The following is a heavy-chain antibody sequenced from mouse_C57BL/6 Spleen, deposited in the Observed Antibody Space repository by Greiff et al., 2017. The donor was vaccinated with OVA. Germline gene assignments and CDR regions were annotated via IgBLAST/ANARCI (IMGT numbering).Heavy chain of an antibody. Sequence: QVQLKESGAELAKPGASVKLSCKASGYTFTSYWMHWVKQRPGQGLEWIGYINPSSGYTKYNQKFKDKATLTADKSSSTAYMQLSSLTYEDSAVYYCAIYYSNYAMDYWGQGTSVTVSS. D-gene: IGHD2-5*01. J-gene: IGHJ4*01. CDR3: AIYYSNYAMDY. CDR1: GYTFTSYW. V-gene: IGHV1-7*01. CDR2: INPSSGYT.